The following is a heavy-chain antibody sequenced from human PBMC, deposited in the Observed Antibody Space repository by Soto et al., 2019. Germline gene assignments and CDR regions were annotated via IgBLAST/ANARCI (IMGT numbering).Heavy chain of an antibody. J-gene: IGHJ4*02. Sequence: RLEGMGWINAGNGNTNYSQKFQGRVTITRDTSASTAYMELSSLTSEDTAVYYCARDQYDCWSVSEGGRWGQGTLVTVSS. V-gene: IGHV1-3*01. CDR3: ARDQYDCWSVSEGGR. CDR2: INAGNGNT. D-gene: IGHD3-3*01.